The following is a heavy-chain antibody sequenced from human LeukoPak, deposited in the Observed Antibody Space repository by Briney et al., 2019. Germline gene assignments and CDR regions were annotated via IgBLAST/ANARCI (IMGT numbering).Heavy chain of an antibody. CDR3: AKELNVMLPAAPN. D-gene: IGHD2-2*01. V-gene: IGHV3-30*02. CDR1: GFTFSSYG. J-gene: IGHJ4*02. CDR2: IRYDGSNK. Sequence: GGSLRLSCAASGFTFSSYGMHWVRQAPGKGLEWVAFIRYDGSNKYYADSVKGRFTISRDNSKNTLYLQMNSLRAEDTAVYYCAKELNVMLPAAPNWGQGNLVTVSS.